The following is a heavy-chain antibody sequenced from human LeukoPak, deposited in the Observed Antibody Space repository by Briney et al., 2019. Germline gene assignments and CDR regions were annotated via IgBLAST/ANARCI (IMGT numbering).Heavy chain of an antibody. CDR2: IHTSGST. J-gene: IGHJ4*02. V-gene: IGHV4-61*02. Sequence: SETLSLTCTVSGDSISSGTYYWSRLRQPAGKGLEWIGRIHTSGSTNYNPSLKSRVTISLDTSKNQFSLKVTSVTAADTAVYYCARGPASTELWLDYFDYWGQGTLVTVSS. CDR3: ARGPASTELWLDYFDY. CDR1: GDSISSGTYY. D-gene: IGHD3-10*01.